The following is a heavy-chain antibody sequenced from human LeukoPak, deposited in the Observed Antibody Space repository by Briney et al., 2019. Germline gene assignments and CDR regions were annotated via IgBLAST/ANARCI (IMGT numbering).Heavy chain of an antibody. V-gene: IGHV3-66*01. J-gene: IGHJ3*02. D-gene: IGHD3-16*01. CDR1: GFTVSSKY. CDR3: ARDVDYGDAFDI. Sequence: GGSLRLSCAASGFTVSSKYMSWVRQAPGKGLEWVSVIYRGGSTYYADSVKGRFTTSGDNSKNTLYLQMNSLRAEDTAVYYCARDVDYGDAFDIWGQGTMVAVSS. CDR2: IYRGGST.